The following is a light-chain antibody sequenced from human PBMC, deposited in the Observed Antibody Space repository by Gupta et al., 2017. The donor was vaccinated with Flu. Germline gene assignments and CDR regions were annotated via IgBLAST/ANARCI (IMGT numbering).Light chain of an antibody. J-gene: IGKJ5*01. Sequence: ERATLSCRASQSISRNLAWYQQIPGQAPRLLIYDASNRATGIPARFSGRGSGTDFTLTISRLEPEDFAVYYCQQRSNWPPITFGQGTRLEIK. V-gene: IGKV3-11*01. CDR1: QSISRN. CDR3: QQRSNWPPIT. CDR2: DAS.